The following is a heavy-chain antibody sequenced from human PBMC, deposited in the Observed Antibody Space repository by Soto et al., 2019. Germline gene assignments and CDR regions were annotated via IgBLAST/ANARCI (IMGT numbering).Heavy chain of an antibody. CDR1: GFTFSTSW. V-gene: IGHV3-74*01. Sequence: EVQLVEAGGGLVQPGGSLRLSCAASGFTFSTSWIHWVRQAPGKGLVWVSRINGDGGTINYADSVKDRFTISRDNAKNTVYLQMNSLSADDTAVYYCTRWGNYYFDYWGQGTLVTVSS. CDR2: INGDGGTI. J-gene: IGHJ4*02. D-gene: IGHD3-16*01. CDR3: TRWGNYYFDY.